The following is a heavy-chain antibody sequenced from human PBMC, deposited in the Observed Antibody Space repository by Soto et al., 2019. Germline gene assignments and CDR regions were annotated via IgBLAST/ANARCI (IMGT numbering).Heavy chain of an antibody. CDR1: GGSISSYC. Sequence: PSETLSLTCTVSGGSISSYCSTWIRQPPGKGLEWIGYIYYSGSTNYNPSLKSRVTISVDTSKNQFSLKLSSVTAADTAVYYCARAPGIAARGIDYWGQGTLVTVSS. D-gene: IGHD6-6*01. V-gene: IGHV4-59*01. CDR3: ARAPGIAARGIDY. CDR2: IYYSGST. J-gene: IGHJ4*02.